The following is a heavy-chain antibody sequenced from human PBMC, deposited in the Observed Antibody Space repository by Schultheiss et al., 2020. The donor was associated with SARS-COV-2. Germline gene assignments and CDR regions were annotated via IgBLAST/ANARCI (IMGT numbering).Heavy chain of an antibody. J-gene: IGHJ4*02. D-gene: IGHD3-10*01. CDR1: GFTFSNAW. V-gene: IGHV3-15*01. CDR3: TRFSGYFDY. CDR2: IKSKTDGGTT. Sequence: GESLKISCAASGFTFSNAWMSWVRQAPGKGLEWVGRIKSKTDGGTTDYAAPVKGRFTISRDDSKNTLYLQMNSLKTEDTAVYYCTRFSGYFDYWGQGTLVTVSS.